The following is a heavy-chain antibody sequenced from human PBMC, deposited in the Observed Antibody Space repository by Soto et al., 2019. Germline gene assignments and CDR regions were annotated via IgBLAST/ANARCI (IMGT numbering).Heavy chain of an antibody. CDR2: ISGHNGKT. CDR3: AREGPRPYYYYGMDV. J-gene: IGHJ6*02. V-gene: IGHV1-18*01. Sequence: QVQLVQSGAEVKKPGASVKVSCKSSGYTFSMSGISWVRQAPGQGLEWMGWISGHNGKTNYEQKFQDRVTMTTDTSTNMAYMELRSLRSDDTAVYYCAREGPRPYYYYGMDVWGQGTTVTVSS. CDR1: GYTFSMSG.